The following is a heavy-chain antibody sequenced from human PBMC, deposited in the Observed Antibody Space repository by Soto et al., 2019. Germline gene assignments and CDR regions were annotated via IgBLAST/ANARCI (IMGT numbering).Heavy chain of an antibody. V-gene: IGHV3-30*19. Sequence: QLQLVESGGGVVQPGTSLRLSCTASGFMFKSYVMHWVRQAPGKGLEWVALTSYDGNNKYYGDSVKGRFTVSRDNSKNTLHLQIDSLRPEDTALYSCARWGTTGGFDLWGQGTLVSVSS. CDR1: GFMFKSYV. CDR2: TSYDGNNK. J-gene: IGHJ4*02. CDR3: ARWGTTGGFDL. D-gene: IGHD3-16*01.